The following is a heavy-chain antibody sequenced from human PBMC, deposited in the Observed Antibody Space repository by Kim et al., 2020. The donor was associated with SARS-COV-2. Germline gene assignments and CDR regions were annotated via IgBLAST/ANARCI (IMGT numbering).Heavy chain of an antibody. V-gene: IGHV7-4-1*02. D-gene: IGHD3-9*01. CDR3: ARDRPRVILPGYNSSGRDY. Sequence: ASVKVSCKASGYTFTSYAMNWVRQAPGQGLAWMGWINTNTGNPTYAQGFTGRFVYSLDTHVSTAYLQISSLKAEDTAGYYCARDRPRVILPGYNSSGRDYWRQGTLVAVST. CDR2: INTNTGNP. J-gene: IGHJ4*02. CDR1: GYTFTSYA.